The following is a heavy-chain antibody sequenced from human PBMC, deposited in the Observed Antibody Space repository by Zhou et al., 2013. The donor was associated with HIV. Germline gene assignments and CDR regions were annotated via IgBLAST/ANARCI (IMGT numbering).Heavy chain of an antibody. CDR1: GYTFTSYY. CDR3: ARRGTWGDRFNVIRGGLDV. Sequence: QVQLVQSGAEVKEPGASVKVSCKASGYTFTSYYIHWVRQASGQGLEWMGWINPSTSHTTYAQNFQGRVTMTRNISINTAYMELNSLRSEDTAVYYCARRGTWGDRFNVIRGGLDVWGQGTTVTVSS. CDR2: INPSTSHT. V-gene: IGHV1-8*01. J-gene: IGHJ6*02. D-gene: IGHD1-1*01.